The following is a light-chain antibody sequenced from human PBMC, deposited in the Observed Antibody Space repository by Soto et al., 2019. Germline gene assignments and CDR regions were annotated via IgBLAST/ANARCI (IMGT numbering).Light chain of an antibody. CDR3: QQRFNWPPYT. CDR1: QSVPSD. CDR2: DAS. V-gene: IGKV3-11*01. J-gene: IGKJ2*01. Sequence: EIVLTQSPGTLSLSPGERATLSCRASQSVPSDWLAWYQQKPGQAPRLLIYDASNRATGIPARFSGSGSGTDFTLTISSLEPEDFAVYYCQQRFNWPPYTFGQGTKLEIK.